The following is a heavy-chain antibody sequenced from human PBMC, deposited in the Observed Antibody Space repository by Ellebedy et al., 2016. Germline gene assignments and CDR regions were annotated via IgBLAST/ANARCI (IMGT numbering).Heavy chain of an antibody. V-gene: IGHV3-23*01. J-gene: IGHJ3*01. CDR2: ISGSSVYT. Sequence: GGSLRLSCAASGFTFSDYDMSWVRQAPGKGLDWISAISGSSVYTLYADSVKGRFTISRDNSKNTLFLQMDSLRAEDTAVYYCAGKSPMVNAAHAFDVWGQGTMVSVSS. CDR3: AGKSPMVNAAHAFDV. CDR1: GFTFSDYD. D-gene: IGHD5-18*01.